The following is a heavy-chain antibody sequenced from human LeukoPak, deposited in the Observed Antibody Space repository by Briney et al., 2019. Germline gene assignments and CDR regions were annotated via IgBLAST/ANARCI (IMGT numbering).Heavy chain of an antibody. V-gene: IGHV3-23*01. D-gene: IGHD6-13*01. CDR2: ITGYGAT. CDR3: AKGAAAGKVDWFDP. Sequence: GWSLRLSCAASGFTFSNFAMIWVRQAPGTGLQWVSIITGYGATFYADSVRGRFTIFRDTSMNTLFLQMNSLGAEDTAVYYCAKGAAAGKVDWFDPWGQGTLVTVSS. CDR1: GFTFSNFA. J-gene: IGHJ5*02.